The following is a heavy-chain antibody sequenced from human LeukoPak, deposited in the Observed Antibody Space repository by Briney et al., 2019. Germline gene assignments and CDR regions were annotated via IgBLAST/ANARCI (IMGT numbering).Heavy chain of an antibody. CDR1: GYTFSGYH. J-gene: IGHJ5*02. CDR3: ARDVVAVDSNWFDP. D-gene: IGHD6-19*01. CDR2: IDPYSGGT. Sequence: GASVKVSCKTSGYTFSGYHIHWMRQAPGHGLEWIGWIDPYSGGTHFAEKFQGGVTLTRDTSITTLYMELTNLKSDDTSIYFCARDVVAVDSNWFDPWGQGTLVTVSS. V-gene: IGHV1-2*02.